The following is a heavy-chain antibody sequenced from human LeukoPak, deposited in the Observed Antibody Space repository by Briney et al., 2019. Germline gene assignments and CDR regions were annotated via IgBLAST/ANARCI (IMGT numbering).Heavy chain of an antibody. CDR3: ARERFAYYDSSGYQQLFDY. V-gene: IGHV3-21*01. CDR1: GFTFSSYS. CDR2: ISSSSSYI. Sequence: KTGGSLRLSCAAFGFTFSSYSMNWVRQAPGKGLEWVSSISSSSSYIYYADSVKGRFTISRDNAKNSLYLQMNSLRAEDTAVYYCARERFAYYDSSGYQQLFDYWGQGTLVTVSS. J-gene: IGHJ4*02. D-gene: IGHD3-22*01.